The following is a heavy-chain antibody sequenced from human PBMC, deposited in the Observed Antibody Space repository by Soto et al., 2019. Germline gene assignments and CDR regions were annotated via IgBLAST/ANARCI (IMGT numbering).Heavy chain of an antibody. CDR3: ARPINDFWSGYKLNYYYYGMDV. Sequence: GGSLRLSCAASGFTFSSYAMHWVRQAPGKGLEWVAVISYDGSNKYYADSVKGRFTISRDNSKNTLYLQMNSLRAEDTAVYYCARPINDFWSGYKLNYYYYGMDVWGQGTTVTVSS. D-gene: IGHD3-3*01. V-gene: IGHV3-30-3*01. CDR1: GFTFSSYA. J-gene: IGHJ6*02. CDR2: ISYDGSNK.